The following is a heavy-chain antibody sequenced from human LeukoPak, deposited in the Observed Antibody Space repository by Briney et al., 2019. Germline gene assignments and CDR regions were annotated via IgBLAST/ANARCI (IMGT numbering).Heavy chain of an antibody. CDR1: GGSISSSSYY. J-gene: IGHJ6*03. CDR3: ATRGAAAGTGLYYYYMDV. Sequence: PSETLSLTCTVSGGSISSSSYYWGWIRQPPGKGLEWIGSIYYSGSTYYNPSLKSRVTISVDTSKNQFSLKLSSVTAADTAVYYCATRGAAAGTGLYYYYMDVWGKGTTVTVSS. D-gene: IGHD6-13*01. V-gene: IGHV4-39*01. CDR2: IYYSGST.